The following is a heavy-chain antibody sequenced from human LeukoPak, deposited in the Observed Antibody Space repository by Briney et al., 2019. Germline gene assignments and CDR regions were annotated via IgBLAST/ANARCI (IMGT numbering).Heavy chain of an antibody. CDR2: IKDDGTDK. J-gene: IGHJ4*02. CDR1: GFTFSSYG. CDR3: GSWSSD. V-gene: IGHV3-7*01. Sequence: GGSLRLSCAASGFTFSSYGMHWVRQAPGKGLEWVATIKDDGTDKYYVDSAKGRFTISRDNDKKSLYLQMSSLRAEDTAVYYCGSWSSDWGQGTLVTVSS.